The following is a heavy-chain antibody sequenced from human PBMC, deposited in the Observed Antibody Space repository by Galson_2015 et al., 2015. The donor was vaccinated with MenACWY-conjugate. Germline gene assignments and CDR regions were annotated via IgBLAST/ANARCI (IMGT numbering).Heavy chain of an antibody. Sequence: ETLSLTCTVSGGSISSYYWSWIRQAPGRGLEWIGYVSNSGSANYNPSLESRVTLSLDTSNNQFSLRLSSVTAADTAVYYCASAYSTSWFPYYYGMDVWGQGTTVIVSS. CDR1: GGSISSYY. D-gene: IGHD2-2*01. CDR3: ASAYSTSWFPYYYGMDV. J-gene: IGHJ6*02. V-gene: IGHV4-59*01. CDR2: VSNSGSA.